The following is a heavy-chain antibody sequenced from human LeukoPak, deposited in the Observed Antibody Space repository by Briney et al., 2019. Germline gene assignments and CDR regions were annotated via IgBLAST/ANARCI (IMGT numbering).Heavy chain of an antibody. V-gene: IGHV4-59*10. CDR1: GGSFSGYY. Sequence: SETLSLTCAVYGGSFSGYYWSWIRQPPGKGLEWIGRIYTSGSTNYNPSLKSRVTMSVDTSKNQFSLKLSSVTAADTAVYYCARDRPIVVVPAARMGYYMDVWGKGTTVTVSS. CDR2: IYTSGST. CDR3: ARDRPIVVVPAARMGYYMDV. D-gene: IGHD2-2*01. J-gene: IGHJ6*03.